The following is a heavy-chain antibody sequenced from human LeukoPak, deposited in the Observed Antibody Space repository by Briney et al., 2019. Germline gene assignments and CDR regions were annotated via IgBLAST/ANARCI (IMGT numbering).Heavy chain of an antibody. J-gene: IGHJ4*02. CDR2: IKQDGSEK. V-gene: IGHV3-7*03. Sequence: GGSLRLSCAASGFTFSSYWMSWVRQAPGKGLECVANIKQDGSEKYYVDSVRGRFTLSRDNAKNSLYLQMNSLRVEDTAVYYCARVGRGIAAAFDYWGQGTLVTVSS. CDR3: ARVGRGIAAAFDY. CDR1: GFTFSSYW. D-gene: IGHD6-13*01.